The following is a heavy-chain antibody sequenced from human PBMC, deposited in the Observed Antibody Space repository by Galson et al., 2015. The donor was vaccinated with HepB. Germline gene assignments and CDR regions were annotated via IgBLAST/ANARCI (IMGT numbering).Heavy chain of an antibody. CDR3: ATGLPGLAVADSTPFDY. CDR2: ISGSGGTT. D-gene: IGHD6-19*01. Sequence: SLRLSCAASGFTFSDYAMSWVRQAPGKGLEWVSAISGSGGTTYYADSVKGRFTISRDNSKNTLYLQMNSLRAEDTAVYYCATGLPGLAVADSTPFDYWGQGTLVTVSS. CDR1: GFTFSDYA. V-gene: IGHV3-23*01. J-gene: IGHJ4*02.